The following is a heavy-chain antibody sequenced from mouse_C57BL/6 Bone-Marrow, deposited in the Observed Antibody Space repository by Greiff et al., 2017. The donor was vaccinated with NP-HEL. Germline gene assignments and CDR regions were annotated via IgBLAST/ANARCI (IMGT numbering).Heavy chain of an antibody. J-gene: IGHJ1*03. CDR3: ARRVVRRYFDV. Sequence: VQLQQPGAELVKPGASVKLSCKASGYTFTSYWMHWVKQRPGQGLEWIGMIHPNSGSTNYNEKFKSKATLTVDKSSSTAYMQLSSLTSEDSAVYDCARRVVRRYFDVWGTGTTVTVSS. D-gene: IGHD1-1*01. V-gene: IGHV1-64*01. CDR2: IHPNSGST. CDR1: GYTFTSYW.